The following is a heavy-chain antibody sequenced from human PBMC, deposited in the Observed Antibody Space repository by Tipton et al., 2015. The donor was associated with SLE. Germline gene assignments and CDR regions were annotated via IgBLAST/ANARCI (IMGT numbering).Heavy chain of an antibody. V-gene: IGHV4-59*06. Sequence: TLSLTCTVSGGSISSYYWSWIRQPPGKGLEWIGYIYYSGSTYYNPSLKSRVTISVDTSKNQFSLKLSSVTAADTAVYYCARGGGSGSDYWGQGTLVTVSS. CDR3: ARGGGSGSDY. D-gene: IGHD3-10*01. J-gene: IGHJ4*02. CDR2: IYYSGST. CDR1: GGSISSYY.